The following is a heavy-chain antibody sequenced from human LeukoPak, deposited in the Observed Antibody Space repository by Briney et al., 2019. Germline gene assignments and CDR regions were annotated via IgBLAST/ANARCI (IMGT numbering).Heavy chain of an antibody. CDR2: ISSSSSYI. CDR3: APTVTTLNDAFDT. Sequence: AGGSLRLSCAASGFTFSSYSMNWVRQAPGKGLEWVSSISSSSSYIYYADSVKGRFTISRDNAKNSLYLQMNSLRAEDTAVYYCAPTVTTLNDAFDTWGQGTMATVSS. CDR1: GFTFSSYS. D-gene: IGHD4-17*01. J-gene: IGHJ3*02. V-gene: IGHV3-21*01.